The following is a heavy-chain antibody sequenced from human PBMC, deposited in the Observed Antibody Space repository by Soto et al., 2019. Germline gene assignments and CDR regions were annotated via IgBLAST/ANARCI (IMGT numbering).Heavy chain of an antibody. J-gene: IGHJ4*02. D-gene: IGHD1-26*01. CDR1: GSTFNNFA. CDR2: IVVDSNTA. V-gene: IGHV1-69*06. Sequence: QVVLLQSGAEVKEPGSSVRVSCQVSGSTFNNFAFSWVRQAPGHGPEWMGGIVVDSNTAEYSQRFQDRVTITADTSTATLYMELGSLTFDDTAVYYCARAIKRWEVNYYFDFWGQGTLVTVSS. CDR3: ARAIKRWEVNYYFDF.